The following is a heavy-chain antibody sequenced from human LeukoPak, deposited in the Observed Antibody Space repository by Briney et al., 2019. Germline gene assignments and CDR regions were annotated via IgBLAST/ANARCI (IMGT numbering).Heavy chain of an antibody. CDR2: INPNSGGT. CDR1: GYTFTGYY. V-gene: IGHV1-2*02. D-gene: IGHD5-12*01. Sequence: APVKVSCKASGYTFTGYYMHWVRQAPGQGLEWMGWINPNSGGTNYAQKFQGRVTMTRDTSISTAYMELSRLRSDDTAVYYCARDLTATMKIDYWGQGTLVTVSS. J-gene: IGHJ4*02. CDR3: ARDLTATMKIDY.